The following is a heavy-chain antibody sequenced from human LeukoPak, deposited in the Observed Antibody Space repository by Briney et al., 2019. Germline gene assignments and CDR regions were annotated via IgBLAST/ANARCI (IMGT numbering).Heavy chain of an antibody. CDR2: IIPIFGIA. J-gene: IGHJ5*02. Sequence: SVKVSCKASGGTFSSYAISWVRQAPGQGLEWMGRIIPIFGIANYAQKFQGRVTITADKSTSTAYMELSSLRSEDTAVYYCARAPPTATVTTFGNWFDPWGQGTLATVSS. V-gene: IGHV1-69*04. CDR3: ARAPPTATVTTFGNWFDP. CDR1: GGTFSSYA. D-gene: IGHD4-17*01.